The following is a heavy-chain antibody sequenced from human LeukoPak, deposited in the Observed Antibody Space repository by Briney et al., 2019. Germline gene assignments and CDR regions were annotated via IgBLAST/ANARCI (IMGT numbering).Heavy chain of an antibody. V-gene: IGHV1-46*01. CDR2: INPSGSST. J-gene: IGHJ3*02. Sequence: ASVKVSCKASGYGFTSHYMHWVRQAPGQGLEWMGLINPSGSSTLYAQKFQGRVTMTRDMSTTTDYMELSSLRSEDTAVYYCARGYSYGYNDAFDIWGQGTMVTVSS. CDR3: ARGYSYGYNDAFDI. D-gene: IGHD5-18*01. CDR1: GYGFTSHY.